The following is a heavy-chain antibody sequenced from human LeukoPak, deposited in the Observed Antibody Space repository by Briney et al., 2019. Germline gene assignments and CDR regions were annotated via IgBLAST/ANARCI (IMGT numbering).Heavy chain of an antibody. CDR1: GGSISSYY. V-gene: IGHV4-39*01. CDR3: ARQYYDILTGSYYYYYGMDV. J-gene: IGHJ6*02. CDR2: IYYSRST. D-gene: IGHD3-9*01. Sequence: SETLSLTCTVSGGSISSYYWGWIRQPPGKGLEWIGSIYYSRSTYYNPSLKSRVTISVDTSKNQFSLKLSSVTAADTAVYYCARQYYDILTGSYYYYYGMDVWGQGTTVTVSS.